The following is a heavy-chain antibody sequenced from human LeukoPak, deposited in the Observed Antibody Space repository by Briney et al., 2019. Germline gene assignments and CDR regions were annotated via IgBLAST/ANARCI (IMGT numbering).Heavy chain of an antibody. D-gene: IGHD6-13*01. CDR1: GFTFSRYS. J-gene: IGHJ6*02. CDR2: ISSGSDTI. CDR3: ARGVAAAGYYYYGMDV. V-gene: IGHV3-48*01. Sequence: GGSLRLSCAASGFTFSRYSMNWVRQAPGKGLEWISYISSGSDTIYYADSVKGRFTISRDNARNSLYVQMNSLRADDTAVYYCARGVAAAGYYYYGMDVWGQGTTVTVSS.